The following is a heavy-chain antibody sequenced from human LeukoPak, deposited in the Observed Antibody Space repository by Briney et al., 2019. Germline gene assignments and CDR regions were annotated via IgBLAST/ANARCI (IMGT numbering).Heavy chain of an antibody. V-gene: IGHV4-59*01. Sequence: PSETLSLTCTVSGGSISSYYWSWIRQPPGKGLEWTGYIYYSGSTNYNPSLQSRVTISLDTFKNHFSLKLSPVTAADTAVYYCARSYSSTPTTFDYWSQGTLVTVSS. D-gene: IGHD6-13*01. J-gene: IGHJ4*02. CDR3: ARSYSSTPTTFDY. CDR2: IYYSGST. CDR1: GGSISSYY.